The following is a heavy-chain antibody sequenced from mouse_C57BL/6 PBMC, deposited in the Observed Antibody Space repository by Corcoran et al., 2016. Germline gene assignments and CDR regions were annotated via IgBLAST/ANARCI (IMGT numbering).Heavy chain of an antibody. Sequence: VQLRQSGAERVKPGSSVKLSCTASGFNIKDYYMHWVNQRTEQGLEWIGRIDPEDGATKYAPKFQGKATITADTSSNTAYLELSSLTSEDTAVYYCARWGVTTDYSVMDYWGQGSSVTVSS. CDR3: ARWGVTTDYSVMDY. CDR1: GFNIKDYY. D-gene: IGHD2-12*01. CDR2: IDPEDGAT. J-gene: IGHJ4*01. V-gene: IGHV14-2*01.